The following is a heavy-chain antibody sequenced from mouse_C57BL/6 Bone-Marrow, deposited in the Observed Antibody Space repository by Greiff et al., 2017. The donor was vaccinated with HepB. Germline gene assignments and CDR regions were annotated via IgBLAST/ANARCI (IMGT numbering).Heavy chain of an antibody. CDR3: ARTTVVPYAMDY. CDR1: GYTFTSYW. J-gene: IGHJ4*01. Sequence: VQLQQPGAELVRPGSSVKLSCKASGYTFTSYWMDWVKQRPGQGLEWIGNIYPSDSETHYNQKFKDKATLTVDKSSSTAYMQLSSLTSEDSAVYYCARTTVVPYAMDYWGQGTSVTVSS. CDR2: IYPSDSET. V-gene: IGHV1-61*01. D-gene: IGHD1-1*01.